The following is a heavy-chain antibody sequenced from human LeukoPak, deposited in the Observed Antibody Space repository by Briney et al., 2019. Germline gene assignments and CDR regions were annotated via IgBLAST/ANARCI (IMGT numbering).Heavy chain of an antibody. Sequence: PGGSLRLSCAASGFTFSSYAMHWVRQAPGKGLEYVSAISSNGGSTYYANSVKGRFTISRDNSKNTLYLQMGSLRAEDMAVYYCARVSISSSWGTFDYWGQGTLVTVSS. D-gene: IGHD6-13*01. CDR3: ARVSISSSWGTFDY. V-gene: IGHV3-64*01. CDR2: ISSNGGST. J-gene: IGHJ4*02. CDR1: GFTFSSYA.